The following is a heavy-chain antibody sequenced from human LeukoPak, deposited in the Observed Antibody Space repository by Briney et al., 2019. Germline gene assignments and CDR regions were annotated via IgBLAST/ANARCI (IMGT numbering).Heavy chain of an antibody. D-gene: IGHD6-19*01. V-gene: IGHV1-8*01. CDR3: ATGGYSSGWYTPQYYFDY. Sequence: ASVKVTCKASGYTFTSYDINWVRQATGQWLEWMGWMNANSGNTGYAQKFQGRVTMTRNTSISTAYMEPSSLRSEDTAVYYCATGGYSSGWYTPQYYFDYWGQGTLVTVSS. CDR2: MNANSGNT. J-gene: IGHJ4*02. CDR1: GYTFTSYD.